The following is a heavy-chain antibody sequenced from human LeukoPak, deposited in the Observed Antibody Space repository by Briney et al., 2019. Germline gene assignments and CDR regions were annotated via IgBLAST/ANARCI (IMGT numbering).Heavy chain of an antibody. CDR2: ISAYNGNT. V-gene: IGHV1-18*01. J-gene: IGHJ4*02. D-gene: IGHD3-10*01. Sequence: GASVKVSCKASGYTFTSYGISWVRQAPGQGLEWMGWISAYNGNTNYAQKLQGRVTMTTDTSTSTAYMELRSLRSDDTAVYYCARSPSYYYGSGSYSYWGQGTLVTVSS. CDR3: ARSPSYYYGSGSYSY. CDR1: GYTFTSYG.